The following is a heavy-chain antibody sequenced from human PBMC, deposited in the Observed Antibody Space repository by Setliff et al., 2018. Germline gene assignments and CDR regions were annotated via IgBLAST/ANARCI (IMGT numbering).Heavy chain of an antibody. CDR3: ARDFIWGGLTGPDY. D-gene: IGHD3-9*01. CDR2: INPNNGET. Sequence: ASVKVSCKASGYTFIGHYMHWVRQAPGEGLEWMGWINPNNGETKFAQKFQGRVTLARDTSLKTHYMELSNLTSDDTAIYYCARDFIWGGLTGPDYWGQGTRGTVSS. V-gene: IGHV1-2*02. CDR1: GYTFIGHY. J-gene: IGHJ4*02.